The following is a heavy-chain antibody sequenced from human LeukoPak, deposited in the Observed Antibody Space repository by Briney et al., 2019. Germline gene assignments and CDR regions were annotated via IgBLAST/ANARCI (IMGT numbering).Heavy chain of an antibody. V-gene: IGHV3-21*01. J-gene: IGHJ6*03. CDR2: ISSSSSYI. CDR1: GFTFSSYS. CDR3: ARRDYRYYYMDV. Sequence: GGSLRLSCAASGFTFSSYSMNWVRQAPGKGLEWVSSISSSSSYIYYADSVKGRFTISRDNAKNSLYLQMNSLSAEDTAVYYCARRDYRYYYMDVWGKGTTVTVSS.